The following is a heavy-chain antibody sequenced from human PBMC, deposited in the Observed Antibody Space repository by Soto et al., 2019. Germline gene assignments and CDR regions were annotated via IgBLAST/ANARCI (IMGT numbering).Heavy chain of an antibody. CDR3: ARAPLHCISTSCLDNWFDP. D-gene: IGHD2-2*01. V-gene: IGHV1-69*12. Sequence: QVQLVQSGAEVKRPGSSVKVSCKASGGTFSSSAISWVRQAPGQGLEWMGGIIHIFGTANYAQKFQGTVTIHEDQSTCTAYMELSSLRSEDTAVYYCARAPLHCISTSCLDNWFDPWGQGTLVTVSS. J-gene: IGHJ5*02. CDR2: IIHIFGTA. CDR1: GGTFSSSA.